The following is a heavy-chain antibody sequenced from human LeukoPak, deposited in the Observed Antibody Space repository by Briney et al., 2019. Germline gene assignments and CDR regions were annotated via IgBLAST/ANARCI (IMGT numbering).Heavy chain of an antibody. V-gene: IGHV3-48*03. D-gene: IGHD3-22*01. CDR2: ISSSGSTI. J-gene: IGHJ4*02. CDR1: GFTFSSYE. CDR3: AKARLNYYDSSGHPGDY. Sequence: GSLRLSCAASGFTFSSYEMNWVRQAPGKGLEWVSYISSSGSTIYYADSVKGRFTISRDNSENTLYLQMNSLRAEDTAVYYCAKARLNYYDSSGHPGDYWGQGTLVTVSS.